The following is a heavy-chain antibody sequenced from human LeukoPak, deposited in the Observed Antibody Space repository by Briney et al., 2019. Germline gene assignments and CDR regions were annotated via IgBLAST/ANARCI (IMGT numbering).Heavy chain of an antibody. J-gene: IGHJ4*02. CDR2: TSSSSVTI. D-gene: IGHD4-11*01. V-gene: IGHV3-48*01. CDR1: GFTFGTYS. Sequence: PGGSLRLSCVVSGFTFGTYSMSWVRQAPGKGLEGIAYTSSSSVTIFYADSVKGRFTISRDNDKNSLYLQMQSLRAEDTAVYYCARDPYSNGGNDYWGQGTLVTVSS. CDR3: ARDPYSNGGNDY.